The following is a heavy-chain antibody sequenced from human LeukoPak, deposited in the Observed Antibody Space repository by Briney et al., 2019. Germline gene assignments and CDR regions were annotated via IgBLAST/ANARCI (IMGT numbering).Heavy chain of an antibody. J-gene: IGHJ6*02. CDR2: IDSTSSFI. Sequence: GGSLRLSCAASGFTFSSYAMMWVRQAPGKGLEWVSSIDSTSSFIYYADSLKGRFTVSRDNAKNSLYLQMNSLRAEDTAVYYCARENNYGDYVSYYYGMDVWGQGTTVTVSS. D-gene: IGHD4-17*01. V-gene: IGHV3-21*01. CDR3: ARENNYGDYVSYYYGMDV. CDR1: GFTFSSYA.